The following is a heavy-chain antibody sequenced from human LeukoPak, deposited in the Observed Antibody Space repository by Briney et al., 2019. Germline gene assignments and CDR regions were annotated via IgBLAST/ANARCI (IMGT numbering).Heavy chain of an antibody. V-gene: IGHV4-34*01. CDR1: GDPFIGYF. Sequence: SETLSLTCAASGDPFIGYFWTWIRQAPGKGLEWIGDINHSGRTNYNPSLQRRVSISVDTSKNQFSLNVTSVTGADTAVYYCGRTSLFFDSSGFYQQNPYYFQYWGQGVLVTVSS. CDR3: GRTSLFFDSSGFYQQNPYYFQY. D-gene: IGHD3-22*01. J-gene: IGHJ4*02. CDR2: INHSGRT.